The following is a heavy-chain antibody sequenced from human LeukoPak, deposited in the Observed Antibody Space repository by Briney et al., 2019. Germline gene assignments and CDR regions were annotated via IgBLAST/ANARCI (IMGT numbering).Heavy chain of an antibody. Sequence: PSETLSLTCSVYGGSFSGYYWSWIRQPPGKGLEWIGEINHSGSTNYNPSLKGRVTIPVDTSKNQFSLKLSSVTAADTAVYYCASYSSFDYWGQGTLVTVSS. D-gene: IGHD6-13*01. CDR3: ASYSSFDY. V-gene: IGHV4-34*01. J-gene: IGHJ4*02. CDR2: INHSGST. CDR1: GGSFSGYY.